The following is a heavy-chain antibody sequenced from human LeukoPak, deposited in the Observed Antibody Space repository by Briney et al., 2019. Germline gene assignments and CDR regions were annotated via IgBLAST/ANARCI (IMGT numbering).Heavy chain of an antibody. CDR1: GFTFSNYG. Sequence: GGSLRLSCAASGFTFSNYGFHWVRQAPGKGLEWVAVISYDGSTIYYGDSVKGRFTISRDNSKNTLYLQMNSLRADDTAVYYCARGIAAAGNPYYYYMDVWGKGTTVTVSS. V-gene: IGHV3-30*03. D-gene: IGHD6-13*01. J-gene: IGHJ6*03. CDR2: ISYDGSTI. CDR3: ARGIAAAGNPYYYYMDV.